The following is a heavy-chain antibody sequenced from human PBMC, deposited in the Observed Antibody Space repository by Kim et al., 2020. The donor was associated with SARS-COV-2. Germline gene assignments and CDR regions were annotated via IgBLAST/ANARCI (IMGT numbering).Heavy chain of an antibody. V-gene: IGHV4-31*02. CDR2: GST. J-gene: IGHJ4*02. CDR3: AREETGYFDY. Sequence: GSTYYNPSLKRRVTISVDTSKNRFSLKLSSVTAADTAVYYCAREETGYFDYWGQGTLVTVSS.